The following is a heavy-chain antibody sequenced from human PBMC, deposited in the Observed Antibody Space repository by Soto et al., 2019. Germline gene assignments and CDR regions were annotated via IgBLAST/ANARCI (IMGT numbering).Heavy chain of an antibody. J-gene: IGHJ3*02. V-gene: IGHV1-18*01. CDR1: GYTFTSYG. Sequence: ASVKVSCKASGYTFTSYGISWVRQAPGQGLEWMGWISAYNGNTNYAQKLQGRVTMTTDTSTSTAYMELRSLRSDDTAVYYCARAALLDIVVVPAAIYAFDIWGQGTMVTVSS. D-gene: IGHD2-2*03. CDR3: ARAALLDIVVVPAAIYAFDI. CDR2: ISAYNGNT.